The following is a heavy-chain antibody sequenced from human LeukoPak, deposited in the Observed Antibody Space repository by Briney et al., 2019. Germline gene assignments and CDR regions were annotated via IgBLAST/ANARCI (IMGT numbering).Heavy chain of an antibody. D-gene: IGHD1-26*01. Sequence: PGGSLRLSCAASGFTFSSYAMHWVRQAPGEGLEWVAVISYDGSNKYYADSVKGRFTISRDNSKNTLYLQMNSLRAEDTAVYYCARDPLGGEVGANFDYWGQGTLVTVSS. CDR1: GFTFSSYA. V-gene: IGHV3-30*04. CDR2: ISYDGSNK. CDR3: ARDPLGGEVGANFDY. J-gene: IGHJ4*02.